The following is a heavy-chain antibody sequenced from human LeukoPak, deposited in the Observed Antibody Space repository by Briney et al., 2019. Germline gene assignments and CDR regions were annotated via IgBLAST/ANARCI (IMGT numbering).Heavy chain of an antibody. CDR2: IIPILGIA. D-gene: IGHD1-1*01. V-gene: IGHV1-69*04. J-gene: IGHJ4*02. Sequence: ASVKVSCKASGGTFSSYTISWVRQAPGHGLEWMGRIIPILGIANYAQKFQGRVTITADKSTSTAYMELSSLRSEDSAVYYCARDLLDGTPSLDYWGQGTLVTVSS. CDR3: ARDLLDGTPSLDY. CDR1: GGTFSSYT.